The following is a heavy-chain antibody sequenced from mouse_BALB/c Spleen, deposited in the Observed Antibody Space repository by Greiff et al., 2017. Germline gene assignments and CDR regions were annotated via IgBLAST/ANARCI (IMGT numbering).Heavy chain of an antibody. Sequence: VQLQQSGIVLARPGASVKMSCKASGYTFTSYWMHWVKQRPGQGLEWIGAIYPGNSDTSYNQKFKGKAKLTAVTSTSTAYMELSSLTNEDSAVYYCTRWGLLRAMDYWGQGTSVTVSS. D-gene: IGHD2-3*01. CDR3: TRWGLLRAMDY. V-gene: IGHV1-5*01. CDR2: IYPGNSDT. J-gene: IGHJ4*01. CDR1: GYTFTSYW.